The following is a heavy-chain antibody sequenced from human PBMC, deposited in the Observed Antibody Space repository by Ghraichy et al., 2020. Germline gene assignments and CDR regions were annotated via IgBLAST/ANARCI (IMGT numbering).Heavy chain of an antibody. D-gene: IGHD6-13*01. Sequence: SQTLSLTCTVSGGSISSGSYYWSWIRQPAGKGLEWIGRIYTSGSTNYNPSLKSRVTMSVDTSKNQFSLKLSSVTAADTAVYYCARDRPAGTRFDYWGQGTLVTVSS. V-gene: IGHV4-61*02. CDR1: GGSISSGSYY. CDR3: ARDRPAGTRFDY. CDR2: IYTSGST. J-gene: IGHJ4*02.